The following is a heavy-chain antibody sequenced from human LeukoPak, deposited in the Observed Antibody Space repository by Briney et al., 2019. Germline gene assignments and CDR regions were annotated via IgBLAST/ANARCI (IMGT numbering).Heavy chain of an antibody. D-gene: IGHD2-2*01. CDR2: INSDGSST. CDR3: AREPGPFVVVPAAMSAFDI. J-gene: IGHJ3*02. V-gene: IGHV3-74*01. Sequence: GGSLRLSCAASGFTFSSYWMHWVRQAPGKGLVWFSRINSDGSSTSYADSVKGRFTISRDNAKNTLYLQMNSLRAEDTAVYYCAREPGPFVVVPAAMSAFDIWGQGTMVTVSS. CDR1: GFTFSSYW.